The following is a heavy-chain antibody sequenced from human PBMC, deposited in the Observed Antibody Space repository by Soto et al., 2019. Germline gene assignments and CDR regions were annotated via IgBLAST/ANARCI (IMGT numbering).Heavy chain of an antibody. J-gene: IGHJ6*02. CDR2: IYSGGST. Sequence: EVQLVESGGGLVQPGGSLRLSCAASGFTVSSNYMSWVRQAPGKGLEWVSVIYSGGSTYYADSVKGRFTISRDNSKNTLYLQMNSLRAEDTAVYYCARATAAAGTYYYYYGMDVWGQGPTVTVSS. V-gene: IGHV3-66*01. D-gene: IGHD6-13*01. CDR1: GFTVSSNY. CDR3: ARATAAAGTYYYYYGMDV.